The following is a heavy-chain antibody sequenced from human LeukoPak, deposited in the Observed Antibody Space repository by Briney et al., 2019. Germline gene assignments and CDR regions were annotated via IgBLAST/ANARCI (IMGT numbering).Heavy chain of an antibody. J-gene: IGHJ4*02. CDR3: ARDERYDSSGYPFDF. V-gene: IGHV1-2*02. Sequence: ASVKVSCKASGYTFTGYFIHWVRQAPGQGLEWMGWINPNSGGTNYAQKFQGRVTMTRDTSIITAYMELSRLSSDDTAVYYCARDERYDSSGYPFDFWGQGTLVTVSS. D-gene: IGHD3-22*01. CDR2: INPNSGGT. CDR1: GYTFTGYF.